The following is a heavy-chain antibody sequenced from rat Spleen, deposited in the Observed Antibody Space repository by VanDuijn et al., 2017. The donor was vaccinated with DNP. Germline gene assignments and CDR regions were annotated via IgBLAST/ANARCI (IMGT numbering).Heavy chain of an antibody. J-gene: IGHJ3*01. CDR2: IIYDGSRT. CDR3: ARGTMMVVTPFAY. Sequence: EVQLVESGGGLVQPGRSLKLSCAASGFTVSDYNMAWVRQAPKKGLEWVATIIYDGSRTYYGNSVKGRFTISRDNAKSTLYLQMDSLRSEDTATYYCARGTMMVVTPFAYWGQGTPVTVSS. D-gene: IGHD1-12*02. V-gene: IGHV5S10*01. CDR1: GFTVSDYN.